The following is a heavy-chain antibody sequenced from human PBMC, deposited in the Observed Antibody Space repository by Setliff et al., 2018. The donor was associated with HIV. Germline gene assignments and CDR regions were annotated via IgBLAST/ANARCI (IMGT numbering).Heavy chain of an antibody. CDR2: ISRNSGVM. V-gene: IGHV3-9*01. J-gene: IGHJ6*04. CDR3: VREDSTTGRYSYSMDV. Sequence: GGSLRLSCVGSAFAIKNYDIHWVRQAPGKGLEWVAGISRNSGVMGYVDSTRGRFTISRDNVRNSLYLQMDSLTTDDTAVYYCVREDSTTGRYSYSMDVWGKGTTVTVSS. CDR1: AFAIKNYD. D-gene: IGHD3-9*01.